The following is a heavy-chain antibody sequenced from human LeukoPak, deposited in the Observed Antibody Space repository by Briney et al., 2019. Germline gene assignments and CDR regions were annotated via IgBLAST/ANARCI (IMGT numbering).Heavy chain of an antibody. CDR1: GFTFSSYA. CDR3: ARNIYPAAGYYYYYYGMDV. J-gene: IGHJ6*02. CDR2: ISSNGGST. D-gene: IGHD6-13*01. Sequence: PGGSLRLSCAASGFTFSSYAMHWVRQAPGKGLEYVSAISSNGGSTYYANSVKGRFTISRDNSKNTLYLQMGSLRAEDMAVYYCARNIYPAAGYYYYYYGMDVWGQGTTVTVS. V-gene: IGHV3-64*01.